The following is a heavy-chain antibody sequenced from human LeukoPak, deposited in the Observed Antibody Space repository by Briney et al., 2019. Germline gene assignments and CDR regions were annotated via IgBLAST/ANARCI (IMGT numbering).Heavy chain of an antibody. Sequence: PGGSLRLSCAASGFTFSDYWMTWVRQAPGKGLEWVGNIKPDGSEKYYVDSVKGRFTISRDNAKNSLFLQMNSLRGEDTALYYCARDSGSHWGQGTLVTVSS. CDR3: ARDSGSH. CDR2: IKPDGSEK. D-gene: IGHD1-26*01. J-gene: IGHJ4*02. CDR1: GFTFSDYW. V-gene: IGHV3-7*04.